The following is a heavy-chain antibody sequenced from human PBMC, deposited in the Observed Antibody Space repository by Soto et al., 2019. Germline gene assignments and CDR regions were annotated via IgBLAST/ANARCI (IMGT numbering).Heavy chain of an antibody. CDR2: ISAYNGNT. V-gene: IGHV1-18*01. J-gene: IGHJ6*02. CDR3: ARDRRSPLYYYYGMDV. Sequence: ASGKVSCKASGYTFTSYGISWVLQSPGQGLEWMGWISAYNGNTNYGQKLQGRVTMTTDTSTSTAYMELRSLRSDDTAVYYCARDRRSPLYYYYGMDVWGQGTTVPVSS. CDR1: GYTFTSYG. D-gene: IGHD1-26*01.